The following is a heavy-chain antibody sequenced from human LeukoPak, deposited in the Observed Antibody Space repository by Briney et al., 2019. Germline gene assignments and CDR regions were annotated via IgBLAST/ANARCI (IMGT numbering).Heavy chain of an antibody. Sequence: GGSLRLSCAASGFTFSSYGMHWVRQAPGKGLEWVAVIWYDGSNKYYADSVKGRFTISRDNSKNTLYLQMNSLRAEDTAVYYCARDFVVVTAIPGYWGQGTLVTVSS. V-gene: IGHV3-33*01. CDR1: GFTFSSYG. D-gene: IGHD2-21*02. CDR2: IWYDGSNK. CDR3: ARDFVVVTAIPGY. J-gene: IGHJ4*02.